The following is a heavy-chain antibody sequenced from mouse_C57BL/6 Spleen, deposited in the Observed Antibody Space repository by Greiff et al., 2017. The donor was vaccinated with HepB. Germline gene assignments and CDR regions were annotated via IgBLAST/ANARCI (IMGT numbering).Heavy chain of an antibody. V-gene: IGHV1-26*01. Sequence: VQLQQSGPELVKPGASVKISCKASGYTFTDYYMNWVKQSHGKSLEWIGDINPNNGGTSYNQKFKGKATLTVDKSSSTAYMELRSLTSEDSAVYYCAREMRTTVVPPDYWGQGTSVTVSS. J-gene: IGHJ4*01. CDR2: INPNNGGT. CDR1: GYTFTDYY. CDR3: AREMRTTVVPPDY. D-gene: IGHD1-1*01.